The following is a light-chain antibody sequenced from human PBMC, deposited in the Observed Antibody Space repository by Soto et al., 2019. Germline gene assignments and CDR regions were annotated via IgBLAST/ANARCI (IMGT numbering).Light chain of an antibody. Sequence: EIVMTQSPATLSVSPGERATLSCRASQSVSNNLAWYQQKPGQAPRLLIFSASSRATGIPARFSGSGSGTEFTLTISSLQSEDFAVYYCQQYNNWPPLTFGGGTKVEIK. V-gene: IGKV3-15*01. CDR1: QSVSNN. J-gene: IGKJ4*01. CDR2: SAS. CDR3: QQYNNWPPLT.